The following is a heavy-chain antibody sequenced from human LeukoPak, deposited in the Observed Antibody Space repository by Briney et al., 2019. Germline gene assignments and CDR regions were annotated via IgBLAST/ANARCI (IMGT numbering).Heavy chain of an antibody. V-gene: IGHV3-64D*06. CDR2: ISSNGGST. D-gene: IGHD6-19*01. Sequence: GRSLRLSCSASGFTFSSSAMHWVRQAPGKGLEHVSTISSNGGSTYYADSVKGRFTISRDNSKNTLYLQMSSLRADDTAVYYCVKDGSGWHNFDYWGQGTLVTVSS. CDR1: GFTFSSSA. J-gene: IGHJ4*02. CDR3: VKDGSGWHNFDY.